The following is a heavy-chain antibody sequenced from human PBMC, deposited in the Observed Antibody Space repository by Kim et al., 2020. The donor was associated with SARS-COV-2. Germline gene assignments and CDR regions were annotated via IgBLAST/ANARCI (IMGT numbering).Heavy chain of an antibody. J-gene: IGHJ4*02. CDR3: AVSGSYYYYFDY. Sequence: SETLSLTCTVSGGSISSGGYYWSWIRQHPGKGLEWIGYIYYSGSTYYNPSLKSRVTISVDTSKNQFSLKLSSVTAADTAVYYCAVSGSYYYYFDYWGQGTLVTVSS. V-gene: IGHV4-31*03. CDR2: IYYSGST. D-gene: IGHD3-10*01. CDR1: GGSISSGGYY.